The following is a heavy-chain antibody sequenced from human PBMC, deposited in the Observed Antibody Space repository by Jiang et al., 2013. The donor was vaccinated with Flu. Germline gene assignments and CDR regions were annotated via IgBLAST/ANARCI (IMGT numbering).Heavy chain of an antibody. Sequence: SVKVSCKASGYTFSSYGINWMRQAPGQGLEWMGWISAYSGNTHYAQKFQGRITMTADTSTTTAYMELRSLGSDDTAVYFCSRKGTGNFYDAFGVWGQGTVVTVSS. D-gene: IGHD3/OR15-3a*01. J-gene: IGHJ3*01. CDR2: ISAYSGNT. CDR3: SRKGTGNFYDAFGV. CDR1: GYTFSSYG. V-gene: IGHV1-18*01.